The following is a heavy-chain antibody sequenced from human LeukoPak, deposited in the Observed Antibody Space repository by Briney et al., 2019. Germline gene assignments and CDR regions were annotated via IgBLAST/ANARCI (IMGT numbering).Heavy chain of an antibody. D-gene: IGHD2-21*02. CDR1: GFTFSNYG. J-gene: IGHJ5*02. CDR2: ISYDGNNK. CDR3: AKDQLAYCGGDCYSVP. V-gene: IGHV3-30*18. Sequence: PGRSLRLSCAASGFTFSNYGMHWVRQAPGKGLEWVAVISYDGNNKYYADSVKGRFTISRDNSKNTLYLQMNSLRAEDTAVYYYAKDQLAYCGGDCYSVPWGQGTLVTVSS.